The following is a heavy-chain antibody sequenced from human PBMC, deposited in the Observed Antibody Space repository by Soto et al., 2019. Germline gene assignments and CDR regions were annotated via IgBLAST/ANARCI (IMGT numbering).Heavy chain of an antibody. D-gene: IGHD2-15*01. J-gene: IGHJ5*02. CDR1: GFTFSSYA. V-gene: IGHV3-23*01. Sequence: GGSLRLSCAASGFTFSSYAMSWVRQAPGKGLEWVSAISGSGGSTYYADSVKGRFTISRDNSKNTLYLQMNSLRAEDTAVYYCAKEVGYCSGGSCIPFDPWGQGTLVTVSS. CDR2: ISGSGGST. CDR3: AKEVGYCSGGSCIPFDP.